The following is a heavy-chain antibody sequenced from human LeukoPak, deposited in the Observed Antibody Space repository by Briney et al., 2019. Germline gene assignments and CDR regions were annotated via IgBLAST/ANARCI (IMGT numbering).Heavy chain of an antibody. CDR1: GFTVSSNY. V-gene: IGHV3-66*01. CDR3: ALRHFGISVDY. J-gene: IGHJ4*02. CDR2: IYSGGST. D-gene: IGHD1-14*01. Sequence: GGSLRLSCAASGFTVSSNYMSWVRQAPGKGLEWVSVIYSGGSTYYADSVKGRFTISRDNSKNTLYLQMNSLRAEDTAVYYCALRHFGISVDYWGQGTLVTVSS.